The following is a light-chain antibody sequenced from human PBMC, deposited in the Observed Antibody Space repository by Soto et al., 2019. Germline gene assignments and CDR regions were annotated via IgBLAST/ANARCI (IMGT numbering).Light chain of an antibody. Sequence: QSVLTQPASVSGSPGQSISISCIGTSSDVGAFNYVSWYQHHPGKAPQLIIYDVTSRPSGVSNRFSASKSGNTASLTISGLQAEDEADCYCSSYTTRNTEVFGTGTKATVL. V-gene: IGLV2-14*03. CDR2: DVT. CDR1: SSDVGAFNY. CDR3: SSYTTRNTEV. J-gene: IGLJ1*01.